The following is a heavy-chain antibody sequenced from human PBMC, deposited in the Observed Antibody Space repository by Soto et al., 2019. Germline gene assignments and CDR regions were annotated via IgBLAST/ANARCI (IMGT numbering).Heavy chain of an antibody. CDR3: AREAAMVTTFDY. D-gene: IGHD5-18*01. V-gene: IGHV1-3*01. CDR1: GYSFTNYA. Sequence: ASVKVSCKASGYSFTNYAMHWVRQAPGQRLEWMGWINAGNGNTRYSQRFQGRVIITRDTSASTAYMELSSLTSEDTAVYYCAREAAMVTTFDYWGQGTLVTVSS. CDR2: INAGNGNT. J-gene: IGHJ4*02.